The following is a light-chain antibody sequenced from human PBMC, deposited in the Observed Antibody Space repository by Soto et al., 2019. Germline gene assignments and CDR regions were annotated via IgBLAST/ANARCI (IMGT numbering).Light chain of an antibody. CDR3: QQYDNLPPPT. CDR2: DAS. J-gene: IGKJ4*01. CDR1: QDISNY. Sequence: DIQMTQSPSSLSASVGDRVTITCQASQDISNYLNWYQQKPGKAPELLIYDASNLETGVPSRFSGSGSGTDVTFTISSLQPEDIATYYCQQYDNLPPPTFGGGTKVEIK. V-gene: IGKV1-33*01.